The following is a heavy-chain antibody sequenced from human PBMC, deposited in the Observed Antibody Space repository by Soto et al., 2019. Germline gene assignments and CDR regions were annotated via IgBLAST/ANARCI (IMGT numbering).Heavy chain of an antibody. CDR2: IYYSGST. J-gene: IGHJ4*02. V-gene: IGHV4-39*07. Sequence: SETLSLTCTVSGGSISSSSYYWGWIRQPPGKGLEWIGSIYYSGSTYYNPSLKSRVTISVDTSKNQFSLKLSSVTAADTAVYYCARGSSSSLDYWGQGTLVTVSS. CDR3: ARGSSSSLDY. CDR1: GGSISSSSYY. D-gene: IGHD6-13*01.